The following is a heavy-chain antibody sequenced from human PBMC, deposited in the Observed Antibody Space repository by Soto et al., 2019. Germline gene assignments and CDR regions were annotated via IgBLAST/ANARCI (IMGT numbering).Heavy chain of an antibody. D-gene: IGHD6-13*01. CDR2: IIPIFGTA. CDR3: ASSPGIAAPGVNYFDY. V-gene: IGHV1-69*01. J-gene: IGHJ4*02. Sequence: QVQLVQSGAEVKKPGSSVKVSCKASGGTFSSYAISWVRQAPGQGLEWMGGIIPIFGTANYAQKFQGRVTINADESTSTAYMELSSLRSEDTAVYYCASSPGIAAPGVNYFDYWGQGTLVTVSS. CDR1: GGTFSSYA.